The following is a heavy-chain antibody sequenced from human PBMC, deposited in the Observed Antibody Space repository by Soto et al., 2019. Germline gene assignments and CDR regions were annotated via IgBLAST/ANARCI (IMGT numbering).Heavy chain of an antibody. V-gene: IGHV3-23*01. J-gene: IGHJ4*02. CDR2: ISGSGGST. D-gene: IGHD2-2*01. Sequence: EVQLLESGGGLEQHGGSLRLSCAASGFTFSSYAMSWVRQAPGKGLEWVSAISGSGGSTYYADSVKGRFTISRDNSKNTLYLQMNSLRAEGTAVYYCAKDQRMPGGDYWGQGTLVTVSS. CDR3: AKDQRMPGGDY. CDR1: GFTFSSYA.